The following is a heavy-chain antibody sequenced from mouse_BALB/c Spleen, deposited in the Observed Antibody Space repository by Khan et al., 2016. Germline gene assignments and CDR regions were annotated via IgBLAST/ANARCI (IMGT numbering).Heavy chain of an antibody. CDR1: GYTFTSYW. J-gene: IGHJ2*01. D-gene: IGHD1-1*01. V-gene: IGHV1-87*01. Sequence: MQLRESGAELARPGASVKLSCKASGYTFTSYWMQWVKQRPGQGLEWIGAIYPGDGDTRYTQKFKGKATLTADKSSSTAYMQLSSLASEDSAVYYCASYYGSSYDYFDYWGQGTTLTVSS. CDR2: IYPGDGDT. CDR3: ASYYGSSYDYFDY.